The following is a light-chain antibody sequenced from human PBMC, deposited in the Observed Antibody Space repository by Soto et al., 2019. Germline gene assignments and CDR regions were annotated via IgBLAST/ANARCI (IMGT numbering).Light chain of an antibody. Sequence: EIVMTQSPATLSVSPGERVAPSCRASQSVSSHLAWYQKNPGQAPRLLVYGASTRDAGIPDRFSGSGSGTEFTLTISSLQSEDFAIYYCQQYNNWPRTFGQGTKVEI. CDR3: QQYNNWPRT. J-gene: IGKJ1*01. CDR2: GAS. V-gene: IGKV3-15*01. CDR1: QSVSSH.